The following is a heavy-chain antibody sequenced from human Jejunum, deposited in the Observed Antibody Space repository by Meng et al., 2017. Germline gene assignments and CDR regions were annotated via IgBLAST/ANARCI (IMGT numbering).Heavy chain of an antibody. CDR1: GFTFSSFW. CDR2: INSEGSST. CDR3: ARLLPPAAFDY. J-gene: IGHJ4*02. Sequence: GGSLRLSCAASGFTFSSFWMHWVRQGPGKGLVWVSRINSEGSSTAYADSVKGRFITTRDNAKNTLYLQLSSLRAEDTAVYYCARLLPPAAFDYWGQGTQVTVSS. D-gene: IGHD2-15*01. V-gene: IGHV3-74*01.